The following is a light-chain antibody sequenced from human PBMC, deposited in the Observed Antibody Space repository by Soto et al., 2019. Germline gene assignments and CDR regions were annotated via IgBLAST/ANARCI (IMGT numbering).Light chain of an antibody. CDR2: GVT. CDR1: SSDVGGYNY. V-gene: IGLV2-14*01. J-gene: IGLJ1*01. Sequence: QSVLTQPASVSGSPGQSITMSCTGTSSDVGGYNYVSWYQQHPGKAPKLMIYGVTNRPSGVSNRFSGSKSGNTASLTISGLQAEDEADYYCISYTSSTTYAFGTGTKVTVL. CDR3: ISYTSSTTYA.